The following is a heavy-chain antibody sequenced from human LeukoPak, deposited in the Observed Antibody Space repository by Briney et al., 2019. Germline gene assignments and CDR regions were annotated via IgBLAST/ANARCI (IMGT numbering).Heavy chain of an antibody. J-gene: IGHJ6*03. Sequence: PGGSLRLSCAASGFTFSSYSMNWVRQAPEKGLEWVSYISSSSSTIYYADSVKGRFTISRDNAKNSLYLQMNSLRAEDTAVYYCASYPIVDTAMVIPSKATRYYYYYMDVWGKGTTVTVSS. D-gene: IGHD5-18*01. CDR1: GFTFSSYS. CDR3: ASYPIVDTAMVIPSKATRYYYYYMDV. V-gene: IGHV3-48*01. CDR2: ISSSSSTI.